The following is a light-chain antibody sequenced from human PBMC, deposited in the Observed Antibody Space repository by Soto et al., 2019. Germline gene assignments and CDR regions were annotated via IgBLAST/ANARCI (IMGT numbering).Light chain of an antibody. V-gene: IGKV1-39*01. Sequence: EIQMTQSPSSLSASVGDRVTITCRASQTIGTYLNWYQQEPGKAPKLLIYAASSLQSGVPSRFSGSGSGTDFTLTISSLQPEDFAAYYCQQSHGIPYTFGQGTKLEIK. CDR3: QQSHGIPYT. CDR1: QTIGTY. J-gene: IGKJ2*01. CDR2: AAS.